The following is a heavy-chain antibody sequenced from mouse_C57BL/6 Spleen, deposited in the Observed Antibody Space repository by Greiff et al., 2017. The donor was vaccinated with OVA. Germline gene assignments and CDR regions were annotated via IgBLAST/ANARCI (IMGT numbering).Heavy chain of an antibody. CDR2: ISSGGDYI. D-gene: IGHD2-10*02. CDR1: GFTFSSYA. V-gene: IGHV5-9-1*02. CDR3: TREEVWYYAMDY. Sequence: EVKLMESGAGLVKPGGSLKLSCAASGFTFSSYAMSWVRQTPEKRLEWVAYISSGGDYIYYADTVKGRFTISRDNARNTLYLQISSLKSEDTAMYYCTREEVWYYAMDYWGQGTSVTVSS. J-gene: IGHJ4*01.